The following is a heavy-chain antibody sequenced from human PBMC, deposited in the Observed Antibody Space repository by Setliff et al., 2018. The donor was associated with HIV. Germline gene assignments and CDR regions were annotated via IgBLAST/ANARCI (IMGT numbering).Heavy chain of an antibody. CDR3: VKDGDYRNGDYDAFDI. CDR1: GFTFSSYG. D-gene: IGHD4-17*01. Sequence: GGSLRLSCAASGFTFSSYGMHWVRQAPGKGLEWVAFIRYDGSNKYYADSVKGRFTISRDNSKSTVDLQMTRLTAEDTAVYYCVKDGDYRNGDYDAFDIWGQGTMVTVSS. V-gene: IGHV3-30*02. J-gene: IGHJ3*02. CDR2: IRYDGSNK.